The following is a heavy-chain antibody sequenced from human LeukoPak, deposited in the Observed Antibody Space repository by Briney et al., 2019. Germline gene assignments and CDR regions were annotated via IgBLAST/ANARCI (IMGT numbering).Heavy chain of an antibody. CDR2: ISDSGGST. CDR3: ATIPPHSNYDSYYYYYGMDV. Sequence: QPGGSLRLSCAASGFTFTNYAMSWVRQAPGKGLEWVSAISDSGGSTYYADSVKGRFTISRDNSKNTLYLQMNSLRAEDTAVYYCATIPPHSNYDSYYYYYGMDVWGQGTTVTVSS. J-gene: IGHJ6*02. V-gene: IGHV3-23*01. D-gene: IGHD4-11*01. CDR1: GFTFTNYA.